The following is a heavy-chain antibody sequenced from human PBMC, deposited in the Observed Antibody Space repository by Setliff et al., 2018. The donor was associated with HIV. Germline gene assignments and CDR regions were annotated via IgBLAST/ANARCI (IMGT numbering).Heavy chain of an antibody. CDR3: ARGRGSSSSWPIDY. CDR2: INGGTTT. V-gene: IGHV3-53*01. D-gene: IGHD6-13*01. Sequence: SLRLSCVASGITVSGIYMTWVRQAPGKGLEWVSVINGGTTTYYADSVKGRFTISRDNSKNSLYLQMNSLRAEDTAVYFCARGRGSSSSWPIDYWGQGTLVTVSS. CDR1: GITVSGIY. J-gene: IGHJ4*02.